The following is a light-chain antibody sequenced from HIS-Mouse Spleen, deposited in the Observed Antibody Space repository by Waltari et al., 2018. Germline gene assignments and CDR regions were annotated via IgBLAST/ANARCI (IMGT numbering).Light chain of an antibody. J-gene: IGLJ3*02. CDR3: CSYAGSYTWV. CDR1: SRDVGGYNY. Sequence: QSALTQPRSVSGSPGQSVTISCTGTSRDVGGYNYVSWYQQHPGKAPKLMIYDVSSRGNSSSKSGNTASLTISGLQAEDEADYYCCSYAGSYTWVFGGGTKLTVL. V-gene: IGLV2-11*01. CDR2: DVS.